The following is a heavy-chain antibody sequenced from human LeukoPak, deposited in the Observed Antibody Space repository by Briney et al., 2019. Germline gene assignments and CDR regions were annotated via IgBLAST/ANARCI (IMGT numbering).Heavy chain of an antibody. J-gene: IGHJ4*02. CDR1: GFTFSSYG. CDR3: ARVDGKYDFWSGYYLHFDY. Sequence: GGSLRLSCAASGFTFSSYGMHWVRQAPGKGLEWVANIKQDGSEKYYVDSVKGRFTISRDNAKNSLYLQMNSLRAEDTAVYYCARVDGKYDFWSGYYLHFDYWGQGTLVTVSS. D-gene: IGHD3-3*01. CDR2: IKQDGSEK. V-gene: IGHV3-7*01.